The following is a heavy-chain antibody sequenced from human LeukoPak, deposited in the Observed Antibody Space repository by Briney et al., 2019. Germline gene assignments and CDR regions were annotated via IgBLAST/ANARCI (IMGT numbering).Heavy chain of an antibody. V-gene: IGHV1-18*01. CDR1: GYTFTSYG. CDR2: ISAYNGNT. CDR3: AKDGSGSGWYSRFDY. D-gene: IGHD6-19*01. Sequence: ASVKVSCKASGYTFTSYGISWVRQAPGQGLEWMGWISAYNGNTNYAQKLQGRVTMTTDTSTSTAYMELRSLRSDDTAVYYCAKDGSGSGWYSRFDYWGQGTLVTVSS. J-gene: IGHJ4*02.